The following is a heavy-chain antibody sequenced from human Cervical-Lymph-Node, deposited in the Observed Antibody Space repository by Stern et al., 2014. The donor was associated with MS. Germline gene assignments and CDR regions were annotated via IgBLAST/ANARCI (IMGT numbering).Heavy chain of an antibody. CDR1: GFTFSTYA. D-gene: IGHD3-10*01. Sequence: VQLEESGGGVVQPGRSLSLSCVASGFTFSTYAMHWVRQAPGKGLEWVAFVSYDGTQRNSTDSVKARFTISRDNSKNTLYLHMNSLRDEDTAVYFCARGGRGVGLVYWGQGALVTVSS. V-gene: IGHV3-30-3*01. J-gene: IGHJ4*02. CDR2: VSYDGTQR. CDR3: ARGGRGVGLVY.